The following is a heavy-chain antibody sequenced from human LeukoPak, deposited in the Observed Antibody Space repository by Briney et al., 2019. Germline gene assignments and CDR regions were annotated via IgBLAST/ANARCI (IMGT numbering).Heavy chain of an antibody. CDR1: GFTFSRYA. D-gene: IGHD6-13*01. V-gene: IGHV3-30*04. CDR2: ISYDGSNK. Sequence: GRSLRLSCAASGFTFSRYAMHWVRQAPGKGLEWVAVISYDGSNKYYADSVKGRFTISRDNSKNTLYLQMNSLRAEDTAVYYCARGPSWQQLVSHDYWGQGTLVTVSS. CDR3: ARGPSWQQLVSHDY. J-gene: IGHJ4*02.